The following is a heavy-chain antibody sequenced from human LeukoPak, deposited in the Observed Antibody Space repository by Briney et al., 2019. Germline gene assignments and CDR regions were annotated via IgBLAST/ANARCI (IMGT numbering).Heavy chain of an antibody. CDR2: INPNSGDT. CDR1: GYTFTGYY. CDR3: ATQGAQWLAIHYFDY. V-gene: IGHV1-2*02. Sequence: ASVKVSCKASGYTFTGYYMHWVRQAPGQGLEWMGWINPNSGDTNYAQKFQGRVTMTRDTSISTAYMELSRLRSDDTAVYYCATQGAQWLAIHYFDYWGQGTLVTVSS. D-gene: IGHD6-19*01. J-gene: IGHJ4*02.